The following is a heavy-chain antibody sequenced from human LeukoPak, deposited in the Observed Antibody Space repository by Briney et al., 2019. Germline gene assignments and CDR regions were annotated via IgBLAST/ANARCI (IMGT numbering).Heavy chain of an antibody. Sequence: ASVTVSCKASRYTFTDYFMHWVRQAPGKEREGMGWINPNSGGTNYAQKFQGRVTMTRDTYISTAYMELSRLRSDDTAVYYCARGVPRYNWNRNWFDPWGQGTLVTVSS. CDR2: INPNSGGT. D-gene: IGHD1-20*01. CDR3: ARGVPRYNWNRNWFDP. J-gene: IGHJ5*02. V-gene: IGHV1-2*02. CDR1: RYTFTDYF.